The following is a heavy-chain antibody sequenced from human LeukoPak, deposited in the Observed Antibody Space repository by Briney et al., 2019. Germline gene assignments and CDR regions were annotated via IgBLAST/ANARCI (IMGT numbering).Heavy chain of an antibody. Sequence: GESLRLSCAASGFTCSPCGMTWVRQAPGKGLEWVAAISSSGDSTAHADSVKGRFTISRDNSKNTVFLQMNSLRAEDTAVYYCAKTPGGYLDYWGQGTRVTVSS. CDR2: ISSSGDST. CDR1: GFTCSPCG. J-gene: IGHJ4*02. V-gene: IGHV3-23*01. CDR3: AKTPGGYLDY.